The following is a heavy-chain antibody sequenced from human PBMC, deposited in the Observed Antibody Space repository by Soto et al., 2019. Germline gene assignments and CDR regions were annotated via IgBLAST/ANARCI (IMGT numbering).Heavy chain of an antibody. Sequence: SAPLALTCTLSGGWIRGYYCTVFRQATGKGLEWIGYIYYSGSTNYNPSLKSRVTISVDTSKNQFSLKLSSVTAADTAVYYCARGLKPTMVRGCTLDYWGKGTLVTVS. V-gene: IGHV4-59*01. J-gene: IGHJ4*02. CDR3: ARGLKPTMVRGCTLDY. CDR2: IYYSGST. D-gene: IGHD3-10*01. CDR1: GGWIRGYY.